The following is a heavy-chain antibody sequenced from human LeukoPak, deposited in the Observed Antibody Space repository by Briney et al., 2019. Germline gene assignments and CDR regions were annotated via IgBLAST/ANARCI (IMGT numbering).Heavy chain of an antibody. V-gene: IGHV4-39*01. Sequence: PSETLSLTCTVSGGSISRSSYYWGWIRQPPGKGLQWIGSIYYSDSGKMFYNPSLRSRVTISADTSKNQFSLKVSSVTAADTAVYYCARRPPALGAFDIWGQGTMVSVSS. CDR2: IYYSDSGKM. J-gene: IGHJ3*02. CDR3: ARRPPALGAFDI. CDR1: GGSISRSSYY.